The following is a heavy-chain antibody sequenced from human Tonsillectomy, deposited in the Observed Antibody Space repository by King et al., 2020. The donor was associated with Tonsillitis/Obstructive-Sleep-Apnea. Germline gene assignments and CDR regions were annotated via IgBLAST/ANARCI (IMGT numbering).Heavy chain of an antibody. Sequence: VQLQESGPGLVKPSETLSLTCTVSGGSISSYYWSWIRQPPGKGLEWIGYIYYSESANYNPSLKSRVTISVDTSKNQFSLKLSSVTAADTAVYYCARDMVSEAGGDAFDIWGQGTMVTVSS. J-gene: IGHJ3*02. CDR3: ARDMVSEAGGDAFDI. CDR1: GGSISSYY. V-gene: IGHV4-59*01. CDR2: IYYSESA. D-gene: IGHD6-19*01.